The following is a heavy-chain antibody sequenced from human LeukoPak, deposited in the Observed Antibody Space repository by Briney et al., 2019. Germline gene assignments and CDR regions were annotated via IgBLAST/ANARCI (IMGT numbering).Heavy chain of an antibody. CDR3: ARGQFYHDSTGWMI. V-gene: IGHV4-59*01. D-gene: IGHD3-22*01. J-gene: IGHJ4*02. CDR2: IYYSGST. Sequence: SETLSLTCTVSGGSITNYYWSWIQQPPGKGLEYIGHIYYSGSTNYNPSLKSRVTMSVDPSKNQISLNLWSVTAADTAVYYCARGQFYHDSTGWMIWGQGTLVTVSS. CDR1: GGSITNYY.